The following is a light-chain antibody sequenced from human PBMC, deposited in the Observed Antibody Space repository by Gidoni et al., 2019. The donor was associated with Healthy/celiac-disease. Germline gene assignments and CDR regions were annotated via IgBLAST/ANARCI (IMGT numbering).Light chain of an antibody. CDR3: QQYGSSSLT. CDR1: QSVSSY. CDR2: GAS. Sequence: EIVLTQSPGTLSLSPGERATLSCRASQSVSSYLAWYQQKPGQAPRLLIYGASSRATGIPDRFSGSGSGTDFTLTISRLEPEDFAVYYCQQYGSSSLTFGPGTKVDIK. V-gene: IGKV3-20*01. J-gene: IGKJ3*01.